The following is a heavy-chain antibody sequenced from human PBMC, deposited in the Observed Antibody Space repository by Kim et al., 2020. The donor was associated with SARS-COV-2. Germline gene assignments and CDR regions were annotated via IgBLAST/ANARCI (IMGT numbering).Heavy chain of an antibody. CDR1: GFTFSSYA. CDR3: ARDRSGYYQQGYFDY. V-gene: IGHV3-30-3*01. D-gene: IGHD3-22*01. CDR2: ISYDGSNK. Sequence: GGSLRLSCAASGFTFSSYAMHWVRQAPGKGLEWVAVISYDGSNKYYADSVKGRFTISRDNSKNTLYLQMNSLRAEDTAVYYCARDRSGYYQQGYFDYWGQGTLVTVSS. J-gene: IGHJ4*02.